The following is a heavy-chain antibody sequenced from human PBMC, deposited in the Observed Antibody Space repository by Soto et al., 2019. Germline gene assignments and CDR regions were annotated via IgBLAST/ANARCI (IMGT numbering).Heavy chain of an antibody. CDR2: INHSGST. CDR1: GGSFRGFY. Sequence: SETLSLTCAVSGGSFRGFYRTWLRQTPGKGLEWIGDINHSGSTNYNPSLKSRVTMSVDTSQSQFSLELSRFSLELTSVTAADSAVYYCARHADPLGGLGAYFDSWGQGTLVTVSS. D-gene: IGHD2-15*01. J-gene: IGHJ4*02. CDR3: ARHADPLGGLGAYFDS. V-gene: IGHV4-34*01.